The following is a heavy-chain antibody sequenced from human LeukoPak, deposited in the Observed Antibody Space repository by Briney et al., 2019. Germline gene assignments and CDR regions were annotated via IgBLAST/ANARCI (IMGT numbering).Heavy chain of an antibody. CDR2: ISSSSSYI. Sequence: SGGSLRLSCAASGFTFSDYYMSWVRQAPGKGLEWVSSISSSSSYIYYADSVKGRFTISRDNAKNPLYLQMNSLRAEDTAVYYCAKGWGHSSGLIHWGKGTLVTVPS. CDR3: AKGWGHSSGLIH. V-gene: IGHV3-11*06. J-gene: IGHJ4*02. D-gene: IGHD6-19*01. CDR1: GFTFSDYY.